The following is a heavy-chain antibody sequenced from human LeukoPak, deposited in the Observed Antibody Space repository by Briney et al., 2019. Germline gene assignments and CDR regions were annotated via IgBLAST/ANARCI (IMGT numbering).Heavy chain of an antibody. Sequence: GGSLRLSCAASGFPFSDCGINWARKSRGKGLEWVANTRGSDSGMGSRNYYPVSVQGRFTISSDDAKHPLSVQMNNLRADDTVLYYWRRADKWGLDYWGQGALVTVSS. V-gene: IGHV3-21*05. CDR3: RRADKWGLDY. D-gene: IGHD1-26*01. CDR1: GFPFSDCG. CDR2: TRGSDSGMGSRN. J-gene: IGHJ4*02.